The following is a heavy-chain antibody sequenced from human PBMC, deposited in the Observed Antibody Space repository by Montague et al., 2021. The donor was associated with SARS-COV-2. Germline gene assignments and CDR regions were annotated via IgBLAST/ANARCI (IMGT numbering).Heavy chain of an antibody. J-gene: IGHJ4*02. CDR1: GFSISSGCY. Sequence: SETLSLTCSVSGFSISSGCYWAWIRHSPRKRPEWIGTSYHSSYTHYNPSLHGSVTVSIDTSNNQFSLTMTPVTAAATSVYFCARRGSTGSDYFDYWGQGTLVTVSS. D-gene: IGHD5-12*01. V-gene: IGHV4-38-2*01. CDR3: ARRGSTGSDYFDY. CDR2: SYHSSYT.